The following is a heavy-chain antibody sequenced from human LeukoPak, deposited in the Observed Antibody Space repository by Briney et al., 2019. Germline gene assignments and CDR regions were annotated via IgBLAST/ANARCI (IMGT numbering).Heavy chain of an antibody. CDR3: ARQLYPADAFDI. CDR2: IYYSGST. D-gene: IGHD2-8*01. CDR1: GGSISSYY. J-gene: IGHJ3*02. Sequence: SETLSLTCTVSGGSISSYYWSWIRQPPGKGLEWVGYIYYSGSTNYNPSLKSRVTISVDTSKNQFSLKLSSVTAVDTAVYYCARQLYPADAFDIWGQGTMVTVSS. V-gene: IGHV4-59*08.